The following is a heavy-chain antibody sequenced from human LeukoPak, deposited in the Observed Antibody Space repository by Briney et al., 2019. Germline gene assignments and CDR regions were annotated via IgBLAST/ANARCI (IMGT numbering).Heavy chain of an antibody. CDR3: ARKLSGSYENEVWFDP. D-gene: IGHD3-10*01. CDR1: GGSISSGSYY. J-gene: IGHJ5*02. CDR2: IYHSGSA. V-gene: IGHV4-30-2*02. Sequence: PSETLSLTCTVSGGSISSGSYYWSWIRQPPGKGLEWIGYIYHSGSAYYNPSLKSRVTISVDRSKNQFSLKLSSVTAADTAVYYCARKLSGSYENEVWFDPWGQGTLVTVSS.